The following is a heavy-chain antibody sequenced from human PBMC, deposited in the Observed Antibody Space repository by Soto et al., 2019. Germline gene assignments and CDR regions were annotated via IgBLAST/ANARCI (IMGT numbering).Heavy chain of an antibody. J-gene: IGHJ3*02. CDR1: GGSISSGGYY. Sequence: QVQLQESGPGLVKPSQTLSLTCTVSGGSISSGGYYWSWIRQHPGKGLEWIGYIHSSGSTYYNPSPRSRLTISVDSSKNQFSLKLSSVTAADTAVYYCARDQFLSGGSCDYVPSATFDIWGQGTMVTVSS. CDR3: ARDQFLSGGSCDYVPSATFDI. CDR2: IHSSGST. D-gene: IGHD2-15*01. V-gene: IGHV4-31*03.